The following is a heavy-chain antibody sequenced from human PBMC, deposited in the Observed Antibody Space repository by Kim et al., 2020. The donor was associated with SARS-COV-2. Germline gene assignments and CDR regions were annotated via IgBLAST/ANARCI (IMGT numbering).Heavy chain of an antibody. V-gene: IGHV6-1*01. Sequence: SQTLSLTCAISGDSVSSNSAAWNWIRQSPSRGLEWLGRTYYRSKWYNDYAVSVKSRITINPDTSKNQFSLQLNSVTPEDTAVYYCARVGYYYDSSVPDHDYYYYSGMDVWGHGTTVTVSS. J-gene: IGHJ6*02. CDR3: ARVGYYYDSSVPDHDYYYYSGMDV. CDR2: TYYRSKWYN. CDR1: GDSVSSNSAA. D-gene: IGHD3-22*01.